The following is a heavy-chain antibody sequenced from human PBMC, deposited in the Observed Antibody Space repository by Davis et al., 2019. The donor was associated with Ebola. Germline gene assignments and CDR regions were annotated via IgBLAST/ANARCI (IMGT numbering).Heavy chain of an antibody. D-gene: IGHD1-26*01. CDR3: AREALSGTYYLNY. Sequence: SETLSLTCTVSGGSISSGDYYWSWIRQPPGKGLEWIGYIYYSGSTYYNPSLKSRVTISVDTSKNQFSLRLSSVTAADTAVYYCAREALSGTYYLNYWGRGTPVTVSS. V-gene: IGHV4-30-4*01. CDR2: IYYSGST. CDR1: GGSISSGDYY. J-gene: IGHJ4*02.